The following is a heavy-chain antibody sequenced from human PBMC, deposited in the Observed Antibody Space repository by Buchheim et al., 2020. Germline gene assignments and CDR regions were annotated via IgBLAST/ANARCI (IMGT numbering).Heavy chain of an antibody. CDR1: GFSFSKSG. CDR2: IWSDGRNK. V-gene: IGHV3-33*06. Sequence: QVQLVESGGGVVQPGMSLRLSCEASGFSFSKSGMHWVRQAPGKGLEWVAVIWSDGRNKYYGDSVKGRFTISRDNSKNTLYLYMNSLRAEDTAVYYCAKLRVVVPAATDYWGQGTL. J-gene: IGHJ4*02. D-gene: IGHD2-2*01. CDR3: AKLRVVVPAATDY.